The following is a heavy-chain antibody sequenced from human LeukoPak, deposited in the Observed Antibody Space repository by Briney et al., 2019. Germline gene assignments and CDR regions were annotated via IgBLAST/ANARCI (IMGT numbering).Heavy chain of an antibody. CDR3: ISCVERRGYSYGYSRGSEY. CDR1: GFTFSGSA. V-gene: IGHV3-73*01. Sequence: GGSLRLSCAASGFTFSGSAMHWVRQASGKGLEWVGRIRSEANSYATAYAASVKGRFTISRDDSKNTAYLQMNSLKTEDTAVYYCISCVERRGYSYGYSRGSEYWGQGTLVTVSS. CDR2: IRSEANSYAT. D-gene: IGHD5-18*01. J-gene: IGHJ4*02.